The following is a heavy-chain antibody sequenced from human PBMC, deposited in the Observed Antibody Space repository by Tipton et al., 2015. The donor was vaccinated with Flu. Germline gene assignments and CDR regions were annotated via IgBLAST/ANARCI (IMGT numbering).Heavy chain of an antibody. CDR3: ARDQDNYYDSSGYHPQPTDY. CDR1: GFTFSSYS. Sequence: SLRLSCAASGFTFSSYSMNWVRQAPGKGLEWVSYISSSSSTIYYADSVKGRFTISRDNAKNSLYLQMNSLRAEDTAVYYCARDQDNYYDSSGYHPQPTDYWGQGTLVTVSS. V-gene: IGHV3-48*04. D-gene: IGHD3-22*01. CDR2: ISSSSSTI. J-gene: IGHJ4*02.